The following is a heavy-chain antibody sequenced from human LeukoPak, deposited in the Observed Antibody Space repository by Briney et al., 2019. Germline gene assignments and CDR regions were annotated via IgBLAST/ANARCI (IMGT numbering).Heavy chain of an antibody. CDR1: GCTLTELS. V-gene: IGHV1-46*01. Sequence: ASVKVSCKVSGCTLTELSMHWVRQAPGQGLEWMGIINPSGGSTSYAQKFQGRVTMTRDTSTSTVYMELSSLRSEDTAVYYCASGAQGSHDYWGQGTLVTVSS. CDR3: ASGAQGSHDY. J-gene: IGHJ4*02. CDR2: INPSGGST.